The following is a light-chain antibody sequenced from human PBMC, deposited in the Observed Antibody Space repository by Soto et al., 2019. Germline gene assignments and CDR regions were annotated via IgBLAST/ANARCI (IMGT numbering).Light chain of an antibody. J-gene: IGLJ3*02. V-gene: IGLV4-69*01. Sequence: QSVLTQSPSASASLGASVKLTCTLSSGHSSYAIEWHQQQPEKGPRYLMKLNSDGSHSKGDGIPDRFLGSSSGVERYLTISSLQSEDEADYYCQTWGTGIHVFGGGTKVTVL. CDR1: SGHSSYA. CDR2: LNSDGSH. CDR3: QTWGTGIHV.